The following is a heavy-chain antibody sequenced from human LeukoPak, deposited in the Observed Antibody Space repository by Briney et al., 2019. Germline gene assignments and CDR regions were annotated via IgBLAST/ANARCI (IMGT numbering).Heavy chain of an antibody. CDR2: IYSGGST. CDR1: RFTVSNNY. D-gene: IGHD3-10*01. V-gene: IGHV3-66*01. CDR3: ARGQFYYGSGTFYPMDS. J-gene: IGHJ4*02. Sequence: DPGGSLRLSCAAPRFTVSNNYIASVRQAPGKGLEWVPVIYSGGSTYYADSVKGRFSLSRDNSKNTLYLQMNSLTDEDTAVYHCARGQFYYGSGTFYPMDSWGQGTLVTVSS.